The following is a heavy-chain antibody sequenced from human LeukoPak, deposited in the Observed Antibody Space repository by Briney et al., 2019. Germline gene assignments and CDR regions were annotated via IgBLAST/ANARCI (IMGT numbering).Heavy chain of an antibody. V-gene: IGHV4-39*01. D-gene: IGHD3-3*01. Sequence: SETLSLACTVSGDSINNNNYYWGWIRQPPGKGLEWIGNIYYNGRTYYSPSLKSRGTISVDTSNNQFSLKLSSVTAADTAVYYCARITDRTIFGEIMHGFDIWGQGTPVTVSS. CDR1: GDSINNNNYY. CDR2: IYYNGRT. CDR3: ARITDRTIFGEIMHGFDI. J-gene: IGHJ3*02.